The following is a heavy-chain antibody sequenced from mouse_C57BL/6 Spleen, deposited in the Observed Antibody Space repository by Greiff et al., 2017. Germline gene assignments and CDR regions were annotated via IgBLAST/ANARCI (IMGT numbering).Heavy chain of an antibody. Sequence: VQLQQSGPELVKPGASVKISCKASGYTFTDYYMNWVKQSHGKSLEWIGDINPNNGGTSYNQKFKGKATLTVDKSSSTAYMELRSLTSEDSAVYYCARMGLGFDYWGQGTTLTVSS. V-gene: IGHV1-26*01. CDR1: GYTFTDYY. CDR3: ARMGLGFDY. CDR2: INPNNGGT. J-gene: IGHJ2*01. D-gene: IGHD4-1*01.